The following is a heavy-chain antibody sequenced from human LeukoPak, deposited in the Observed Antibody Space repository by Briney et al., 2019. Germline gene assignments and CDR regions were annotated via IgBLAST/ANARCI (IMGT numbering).Heavy chain of an antibody. CDR3: ARDGYCSSTSCYEY. D-gene: IGHD2-2*01. CDR1: GGSISSSSYY. CDR2: IYYSGST. V-gene: IGHV4-39*07. J-gene: IGHJ4*02. Sequence: SETLSLTCTVSGGSISSSSYYWGWIRQPPGKGLEWIGSIYYSGSTYYNPSLKSRVTISVDTSKNQFSLKLSSVTAADTAVYYCARDGYCSSTSCYEYWGQGTLVTVSS.